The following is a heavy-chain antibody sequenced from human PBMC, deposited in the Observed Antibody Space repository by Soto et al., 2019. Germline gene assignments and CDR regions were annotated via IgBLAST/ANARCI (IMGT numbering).Heavy chain of an antibody. CDR1: GFTFSSYG. Sequence: PGGSLRLSCAASGFTFSSYGMHWVRQAPGKGLEWVAVISYDGSNKYYADSVKGRFTISRDNSKNTLYLQMNSLRAEDTAVYYCAKETKYDFWSGSSDYWGQGTLVTVSS. J-gene: IGHJ4*02. D-gene: IGHD3-3*01. V-gene: IGHV3-30*18. CDR3: AKETKYDFWSGSSDY. CDR2: ISYDGSNK.